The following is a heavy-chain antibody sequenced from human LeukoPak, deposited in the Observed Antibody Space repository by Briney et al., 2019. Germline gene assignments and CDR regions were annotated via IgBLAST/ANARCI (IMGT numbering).Heavy chain of an antibody. J-gene: IGHJ4*02. V-gene: IGHV1-46*01. CDR2: INPSGGST. Sequence: ASVKVSCKASGYTFTEYYMHWVRQAPGQGLEWMGIINPSGGSTSYPQKFQGRVTMTRDMSTSTVYMELSSLRSEDTAAYYCARGGLTVKGLFDYWGQGTLVTVSS. CDR3: ARGGLTVKGLFDY. D-gene: IGHD4-17*01. CDR1: GYTFTEYY.